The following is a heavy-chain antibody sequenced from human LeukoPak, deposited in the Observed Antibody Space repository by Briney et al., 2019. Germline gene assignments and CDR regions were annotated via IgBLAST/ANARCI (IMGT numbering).Heavy chain of an antibody. CDR1: GFTFSSYA. V-gene: IGHV3-23*01. CDR3: AKDGGYSYGYGSNWFDP. J-gene: IGHJ5*02. Sequence: PGGSLRLSCAASGFTFSSYAMSWVRQAPGKGLEWVSAISGSGGSTYYADSVKGRFTISRDNSKNTLYLQMNSLRAEDTDVYYCAKDGGYSYGYGSNWFDPWGQGTLVTVSS. CDR2: ISGSGGST. D-gene: IGHD5-18*01.